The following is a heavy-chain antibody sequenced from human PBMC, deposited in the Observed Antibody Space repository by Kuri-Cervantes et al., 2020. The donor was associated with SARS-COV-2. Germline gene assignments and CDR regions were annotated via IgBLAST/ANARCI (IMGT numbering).Heavy chain of an antibody. CDR1: GFTFSSYS. V-gene: IGHV3-21*01. Sequence: GESRKISGAASGFTFSSYSMNWVRQAPGKGLEWVSSISSSSSYIYYADSVKGRFTISRDNAKNSLYLQMNSLRAEDTAVYYCARDYCSSTSCDNDAFDIWGQGTMVTVSS. CDR3: ARDYCSSTSCDNDAFDI. D-gene: IGHD2-2*02. CDR2: ISSSSSYI. J-gene: IGHJ3*02.